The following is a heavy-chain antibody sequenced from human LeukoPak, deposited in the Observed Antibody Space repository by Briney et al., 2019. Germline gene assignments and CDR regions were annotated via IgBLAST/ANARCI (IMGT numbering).Heavy chain of an antibody. Sequence: ASVKVSCKASGYTFTGYYMHWVRQAPGQGLEWMGWINPNSGGTNYAQKFQGWVTMTRDTSISTAYMELSRLRSDDTAVYYCARARAAAVNRWYYGMDVWGKGTTVTVSS. V-gene: IGHV1-2*04. CDR2: INPNSGGT. D-gene: IGHD6-13*01. CDR3: ARARAAAVNRWYYGMDV. J-gene: IGHJ6*04. CDR1: GYTFTGYY.